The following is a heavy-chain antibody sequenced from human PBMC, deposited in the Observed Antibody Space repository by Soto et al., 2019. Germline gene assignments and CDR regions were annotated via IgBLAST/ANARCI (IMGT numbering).Heavy chain of an antibody. J-gene: IGHJ3*02. CDR2: INAGNGNT. Sequence: SVKVSCKASGYTFTSYAMHWVRQAPGQRLEWMGWINAGNGNTKYSQKFQGRVTITRDTSASTAYMELSSLRSEDTAVYYCARAVPVLRYFDWLEGAHNDAFDIWGQGTMVTVSS. D-gene: IGHD3-9*01. CDR3: ARAVPVLRYFDWLEGAHNDAFDI. V-gene: IGHV1-3*01. CDR1: GYTFTSYA.